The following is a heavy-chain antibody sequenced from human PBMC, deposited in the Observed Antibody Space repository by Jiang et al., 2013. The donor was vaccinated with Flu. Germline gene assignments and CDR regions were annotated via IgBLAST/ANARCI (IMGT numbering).Heavy chain of an antibody. CDR3: ARGNVELAAILAFDY. J-gene: IGHJ4*02. CDR1: GGTFSSSA. CDR2: IVPIFGTT. V-gene: IGHV1-69*01. Sequence: GAEVKKPGSSVKVSCKTSGGTFSSSAISWVRQAPGQGLEWMGGIVPIFGTTNYAQNFQGRVTINADESTSTAHMVLSSLKSEDTAVYYCARGNVELAAILAFDYWGQGTLVTVSS. D-gene: IGHD6-19*01.